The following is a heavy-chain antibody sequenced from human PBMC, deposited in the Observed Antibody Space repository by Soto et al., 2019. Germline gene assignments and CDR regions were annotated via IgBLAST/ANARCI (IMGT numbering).Heavy chain of an antibody. CDR3: AKGRGGSGSLTPRVDF. V-gene: IGHV3-23*01. D-gene: IGHD3-10*01. J-gene: IGHJ4*02. Sequence: EVQLLESGGGLVQPGGSLRLSCAASGFTFNNYAMTWVRQAPGKGLEWGSAISGGGDTTSYADSVKGRFTVSRDGSKNTLYLQMSSLRAEDTALYCCAKGRGGSGSLTPRVDFWGQGTLVTVSS. CDR2: ISGGGDTT. CDR1: GFTFNNYA.